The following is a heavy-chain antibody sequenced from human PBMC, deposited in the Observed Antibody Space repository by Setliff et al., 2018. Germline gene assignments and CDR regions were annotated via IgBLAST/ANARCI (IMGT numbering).Heavy chain of an antibody. D-gene: IGHD2-2*01. J-gene: IGHJ5*02. Sequence: EASVKVSCKASGYTFTSYGISWVRQAPGQGLEWMGWISAYNGNTNYAQKLQGRVTMTRDTSTSTAYMELRSLRSDDTAVYYCARDPSLYCSSTSCSPHWFDPWGQGTLVTVSS. CDR2: ISAYNGNT. V-gene: IGHV1-18*01. CDR1: GYTFTSYG. CDR3: ARDPSLYCSSTSCSPHWFDP.